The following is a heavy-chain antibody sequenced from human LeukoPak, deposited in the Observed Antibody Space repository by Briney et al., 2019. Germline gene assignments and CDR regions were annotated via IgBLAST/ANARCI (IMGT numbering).Heavy chain of an antibody. J-gene: IGHJ2*01. CDR2: ISHSGST. V-gene: IGHV4-4*02. D-gene: IGHD4-23*01. Sequence: PSETLSLTCAVSGGSISISNSNWWSWVRQPPGKGLEWIGGISHSGSTNYNPSLKSRVTISVDKSKNPFSLKLSSVTAADTAVYYCARDLHGGNSFTSDWYFDLWGRGTLVTVSS. CDR1: GGSISISNSNW. CDR3: ARDLHGGNSFTSDWYFDL.